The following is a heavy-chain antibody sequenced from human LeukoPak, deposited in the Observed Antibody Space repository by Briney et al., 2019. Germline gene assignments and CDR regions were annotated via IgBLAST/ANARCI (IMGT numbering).Heavy chain of an antibody. J-gene: IGHJ4*02. CDR1: GFTFSNYN. D-gene: IGHD1-1*01. Sequence: GGSLRLSCAASGFTFSNYNMNWVRQAPGKGLEWVSSISSSTSSIYYADSVKGRFTISRDNAKNSLYLQMNSLRTEDTAVYYCARGGSGNWNAPFDYWGQGTLVTVSS. CDR3: ARGGSGNWNAPFDY. V-gene: IGHV3-21*01. CDR2: ISSSTSSI.